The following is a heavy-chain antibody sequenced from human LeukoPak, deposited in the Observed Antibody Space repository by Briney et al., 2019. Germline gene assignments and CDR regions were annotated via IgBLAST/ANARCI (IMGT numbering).Heavy chain of an antibody. D-gene: IGHD6-19*01. CDR1: GGSVNSGSYY. Sequence: SETLSLTCTVSGGSVNSGSYYWGWIRQPPGEGLEWIGYIYYSGNTNYNPSLKSRVTISVDTSKNQFSLKLSSLTAADTAVYYCARYRREVAATGGVDYWGQGTLVTVSS. CDR2: IYYSGNT. V-gene: IGHV4-61*01. J-gene: IGHJ4*02. CDR3: ARYRREVAATGGVDY.